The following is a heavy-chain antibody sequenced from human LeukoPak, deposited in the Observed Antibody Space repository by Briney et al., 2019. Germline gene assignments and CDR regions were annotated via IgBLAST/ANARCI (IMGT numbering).Heavy chain of an antibody. CDR1: GFTFSSYW. V-gene: IGHV3-74*01. J-gene: IGHJ4*02. Sequence: AGGSLRLSCAASGFTFSSYWMHWVRQAPGKGLVWVSRINSDGSSTSYADSVKGRFTISRDNAKNTLYLQMNSLRAEDTAVYHCARVEDYYDSSGYYLTPDYWGQGTLVTVSS. CDR3: ARVEDYYDSSGYYLTPDY. CDR2: INSDGSST. D-gene: IGHD3-22*01.